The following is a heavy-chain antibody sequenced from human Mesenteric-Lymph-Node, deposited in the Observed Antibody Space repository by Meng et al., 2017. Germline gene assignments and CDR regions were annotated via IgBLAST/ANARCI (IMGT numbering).Heavy chain of an antibody. CDR2: INPNSGGT. CDR3: ARFYYYGSGSYYTSSNWFDP. Sequence: QLVFVGAEVKKPGASVKVSCKASGYTLTGYYMHWVRQAPGQGLEWMGWINPNSGGTNYAQKFQDRVTMTRDTSISTAYMELSRLRSDDTAVYYCARFYYYGSGSYYTSSNWFDPWGQGTLVTVSS. J-gene: IGHJ5*02. D-gene: IGHD3-10*01. V-gene: IGHV1-2*02. CDR1: GYTLTGYY.